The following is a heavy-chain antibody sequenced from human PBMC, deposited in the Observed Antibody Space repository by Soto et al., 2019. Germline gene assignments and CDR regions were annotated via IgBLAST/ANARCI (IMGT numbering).Heavy chain of an antibody. V-gene: IGHV3-33*05. J-gene: IGHJ4*02. D-gene: IGHD2-8*01. Sequence: QVQLVESGGGVVQPGKSLRLSCAASGFTFSGNGMHWVRQGPGKGLEWVASIAFDGSKVYYADSVQGRFTISRDNSNSRLDLQMNSLRAEDTAIYDCARDVGEYAFFDWGQGALVTVSS. CDR1: GFTFSGNG. CDR2: IAFDGSKV. CDR3: ARDVGEYAFFD.